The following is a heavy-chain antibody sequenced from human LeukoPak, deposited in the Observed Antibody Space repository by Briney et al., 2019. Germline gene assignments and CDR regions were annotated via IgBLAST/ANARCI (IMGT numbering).Heavy chain of an antibody. CDR3: ARGKRYSSSWGYYYYGMDV. CDR1: GGSFSGYY. CDR2: INHSGST. V-gene: IGHV4-34*01. Sequence: PSETLSLTCAVYGGSFSGYYWSWIRQPPGKGLEWIGEINHSGSTNYNPSLKSRVTISVDTSKNQFSLKLSSVTAADTAVYYCARGKRYSSSWGYYYYGMDVWGQGTTVTVSS. J-gene: IGHJ6*02. D-gene: IGHD6-13*01.